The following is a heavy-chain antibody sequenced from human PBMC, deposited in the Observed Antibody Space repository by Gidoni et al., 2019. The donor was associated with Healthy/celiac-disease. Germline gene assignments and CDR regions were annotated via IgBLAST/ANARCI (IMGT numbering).Heavy chain of an antibody. CDR3: ASVGSGYDPFDY. Sequence: EVQLVESGGGLVKPGGSLRLSCAASGFTFSSYSMNWVRQAPGKGLEWVSSISSSSSYIYYADSVKGRFTISRDNAKNSLYLQMNSLRAEDTAVYYCASVGSGYDPFDYWGQGTLVTVSS. D-gene: IGHD5-12*01. V-gene: IGHV3-21*01. J-gene: IGHJ4*02. CDR1: GFTFSSYS. CDR2: ISSSSSYI.